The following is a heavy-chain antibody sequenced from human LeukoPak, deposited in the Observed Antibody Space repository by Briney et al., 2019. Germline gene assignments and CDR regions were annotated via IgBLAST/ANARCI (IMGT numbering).Heavy chain of an antibody. D-gene: IGHD3-3*01. V-gene: IGHV4-39*01. CDR1: GGSISSSSYY. CDR2: IYYSGST. J-gene: IGHJ5*02. Sequence: SETLSLTCTVSGGSISSSSYYWGWIRQPPGKGLEWIGSIYYSGSTYYNPSLKSRVTISVDTSENQFSLKLSSVTAADTAVYYCATRRDDFWSGYYWYGVAWGQGTLVTVSS. CDR3: ATRRDDFWSGYYWYGVA.